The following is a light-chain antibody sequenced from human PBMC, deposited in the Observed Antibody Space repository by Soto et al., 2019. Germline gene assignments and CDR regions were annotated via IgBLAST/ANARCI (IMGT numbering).Light chain of an antibody. J-gene: IGLJ1*01. Sequence: QSVLTQPASVSGSPGQSITISCTGTSSDVGGYNYVSWYQQHPGKAPKLMIYDVSDRPSGVSNRFSGSKSGNTASLTISGLQSEDEADYYRSSYTSSRTYVFGTGTKVTVL. V-gene: IGLV2-14*01. CDR1: SSDVGGYNY. CDR2: DVS. CDR3: SSYTSSRTYV.